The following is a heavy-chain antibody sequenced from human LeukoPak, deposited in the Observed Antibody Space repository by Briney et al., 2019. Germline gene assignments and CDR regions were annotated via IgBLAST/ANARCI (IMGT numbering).Heavy chain of an antibody. J-gene: IGHJ6*03. CDR2: ISGSGGST. CDR1: GFTFSSYA. CDR3: AKGSCGADVCFYFYYMHV. V-gene: IGHV3-23*01. Sequence: GGSLRLSCAASGFTFSSYAMSWVRQAPGKGLEWVSAISGSGGSTYYADSVKGRFTIPRDNSKNTLYLQMNSLRAEDTAVYYCAKGSCGADVCFYFYYMHVWGKGTTVTVSS. D-gene: IGHD2-21*02.